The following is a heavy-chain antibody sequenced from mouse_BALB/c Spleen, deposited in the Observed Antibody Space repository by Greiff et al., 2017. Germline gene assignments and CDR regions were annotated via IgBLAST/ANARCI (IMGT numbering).Heavy chain of an antibody. V-gene: IGHV1-7*01. Sequence: VQLQQSGAELAKPGASVKMSCKASGYTFTSYWMHWVKQRPGQGLEWIGYINPSTGYTESNQKFKDKATMTADKSSSTAYMQLSSLTSEDSAVYYCARDPIYDGYYYYAMDYWGQGTSVTVSA. J-gene: IGHJ4*01. CDR1: GYTFTSYW. CDR3: ARDPIYDGYYYYAMDY. CDR2: INPSTGYT. D-gene: IGHD2-3*01.